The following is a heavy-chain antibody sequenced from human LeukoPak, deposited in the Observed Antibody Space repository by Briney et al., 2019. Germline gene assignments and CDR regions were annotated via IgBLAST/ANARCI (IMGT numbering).Heavy chain of an antibody. J-gene: IGHJ6*03. CDR2: ISYDGSNK. V-gene: IGHV3-30*04. CDR3: ARDSVYGGVYYYYMDV. Sequence: GRSLRLSCAASGFTFSSYAMHWVRQAPGKGLEWVAVISYDGSNKYYADSVKGRFTISRDNSKNTLYLQMNSLRSEDTAVYYCARDSVYGGVYYYYMDVWGKGTTVTVSS. CDR1: GFTFSSYA. D-gene: IGHD2/OR15-2a*01.